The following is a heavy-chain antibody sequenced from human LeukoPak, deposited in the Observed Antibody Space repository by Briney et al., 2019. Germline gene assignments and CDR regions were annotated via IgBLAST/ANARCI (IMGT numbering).Heavy chain of an antibody. J-gene: IGHJ3*02. D-gene: IGHD3-16*02. CDR1: GFTFSDYY. Sequence: PGGSLRLSCAASGFTFSDYYMSWIRQAPGKGLEWVSYISSSGSTIYYADSVKGRFTVSRDNAKNSLYLQMNSLRAEDTAVYYCARLRMITFGGVIASDAFDIWGQGTMVTVSS. V-gene: IGHV3-11*01. CDR2: ISSSGSTI. CDR3: ARLRMITFGGVIASDAFDI.